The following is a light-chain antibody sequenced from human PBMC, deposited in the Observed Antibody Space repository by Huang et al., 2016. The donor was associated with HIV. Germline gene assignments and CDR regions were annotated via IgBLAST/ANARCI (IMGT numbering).Light chain of an antibody. CDR1: QSVGSNF. CDR2: DAS. Sequence: DIVLTQSPGTLSLSPGERATLSCRASQSVGSNFLGWYQQKPGQAPRLLIYDASYRDSGIPARFSGSGSGTDFTLTISRLDPEDFAVYYCQQYTKSPPTFGQGTKVEI. J-gene: IGKJ1*01. V-gene: IGKV3-20*01. CDR3: QQYTKSPPT.